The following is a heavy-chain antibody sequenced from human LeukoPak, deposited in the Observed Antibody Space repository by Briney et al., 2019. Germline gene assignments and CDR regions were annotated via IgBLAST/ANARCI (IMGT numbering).Heavy chain of an antibody. V-gene: IGHV4-30-2*01. CDR3: ASNFGITPY. J-gene: IGHJ4*02. CDR2: IYHSGST. Sequence: SETLSLTCTVSGGSISSGGYYWSWIRQPPGKGLEWIGYIYHSGSTYYNPSLKSRVTISVDRSKNQFSLKLSSVTAADTAVYYCASNFGITPYWGQGTLVTVSS. CDR1: GGSISSGGYY. D-gene: IGHD1-1*01.